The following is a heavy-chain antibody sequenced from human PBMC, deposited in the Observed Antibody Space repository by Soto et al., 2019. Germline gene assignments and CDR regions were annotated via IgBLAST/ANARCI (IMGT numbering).Heavy chain of an antibody. J-gene: IGHJ6*02. CDR1: GFTFSSFG. V-gene: IGHV3-33*01. CDR3: ARDASYYSLWSGYYPSRNGMDV. CDR2: IWYDGSKK. Sequence: QVQVVESGGGVVQPGRSLRLSCAASGFTFSSFGMHWVRQAPGKGLEWVSLIWYDGSKKSYGDSVKGRFTISRDNSRNTVYLRMNSLRADDTAVYYCARDASYYSLWSGYYPSRNGMDVWGQGTKVTVSS. D-gene: IGHD3-3*01.